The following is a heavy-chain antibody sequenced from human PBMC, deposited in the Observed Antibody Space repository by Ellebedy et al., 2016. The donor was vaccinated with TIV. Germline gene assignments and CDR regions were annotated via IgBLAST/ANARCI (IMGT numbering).Heavy chain of an antibody. Sequence: SQTLSLTXXISGGSVSSNRAVWNWIRPSPSRGLEWLGRTYYRSKWFSDYAVSVKSRITINPDTSKNQFSLQLTSVTPEDTAVYFCAREETTYSSSPGSYYYYGMDVWGQGTTVTVSS. V-gene: IGHV6-1*01. D-gene: IGHD6-6*01. CDR3: AREETTYSSSPGSYYYYGMDV. CDR1: GGSVSSNRAV. CDR2: TYYRSKWFS. J-gene: IGHJ6*02.